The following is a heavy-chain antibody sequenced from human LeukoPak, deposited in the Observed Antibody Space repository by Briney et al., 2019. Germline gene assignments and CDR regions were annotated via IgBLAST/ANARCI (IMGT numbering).Heavy chain of an antibody. CDR2: IYYSGST. V-gene: IGHV4-39*07. D-gene: IGHD1-26*01. CDR1: GGSISSSSYY. Sequence: SETLSLTCTVSGGSISSSSYYWGWIRQPPGKGLEWIGSIYYSGSTYYNPSVKSRVTISVDTSKNQFSLKLSSVTAADTAVFYCARALRENDAFDIWGQGTMVTVSS. J-gene: IGHJ3*02. CDR3: ARALRENDAFDI.